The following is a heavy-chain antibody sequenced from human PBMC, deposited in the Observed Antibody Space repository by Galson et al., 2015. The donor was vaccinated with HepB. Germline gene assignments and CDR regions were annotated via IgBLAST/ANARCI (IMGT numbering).Heavy chain of an antibody. CDR3: ARALGDYDILTGYYNAGAEYFQH. Sequence: SVKVSCKASGYTFTSYGISWVRQAPGQGLEWMGWISAYNGNTNYAQKLQGSVTMTTDTSTSTAYMELRSLRSDYTAVYYCARALGDYDILTGYYNAGAEYFQHWGQGTLVTVSS. V-gene: IGHV1-18*04. CDR1: GYTFTSYG. J-gene: IGHJ1*01. CDR2: ISAYNGNT. D-gene: IGHD3-9*01.